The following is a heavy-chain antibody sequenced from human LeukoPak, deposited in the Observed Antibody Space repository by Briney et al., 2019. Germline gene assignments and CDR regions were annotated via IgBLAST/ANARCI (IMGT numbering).Heavy chain of an antibody. Sequence: GGSLRLSCAASGFIVTNAWMSWVRQAPGKGLEWVGHIRKKADDGKTDYAAPVKGRFTISRDDSTNTLFLEMSGLKPEDTAVYYCTADPPGDWQVLDCWGQGTLVAVSS. J-gene: IGHJ4*02. V-gene: IGHV3-15*01. CDR3: TADPPGDWQVLDC. D-gene: IGHD3/OR15-3a*01. CDR2: IRKKADDGKT. CDR1: GFIVTNAW.